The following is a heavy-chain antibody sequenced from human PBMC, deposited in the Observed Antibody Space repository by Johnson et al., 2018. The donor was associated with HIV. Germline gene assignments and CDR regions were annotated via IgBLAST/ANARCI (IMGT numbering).Heavy chain of an antibody. CDR3: ARGTLAAFDI. CDR1: RFTFSSYA. J-gene: IGHJ3*02. Sequence: EVQLVESGGGLVQPGGSLRLSCAASRFTFSSYAMSWVRQAPGKGLEWVSAISGSGDSTYYADSVKGRFTISRDNAKNSLYLQMNSLRAEDTAVYYCARGTLAAFDIWGQGTMVTVSS. V-gene: IGHV3-23*04. CDR2: ISGSGDST. D-gene: IGHD2-2*01.